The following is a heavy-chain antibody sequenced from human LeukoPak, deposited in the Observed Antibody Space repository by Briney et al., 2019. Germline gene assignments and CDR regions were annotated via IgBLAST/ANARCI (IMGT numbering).Heavy chain of an antibody. CDR3: ARGQYFQH. CDR2: IYYSGST. CDR1: GGSIGSGGYS. V-gene: IGHV4-30-4*07. J-gene: IGHJ1*01. Sequence: PSQTLSLTCAVSGGSIGSGGYSWSWIRQPPGKGLEWIGYIYYSGSTYYNPSLKSRVTISVDTSKNQFSLKLSSVTAADTAVYYCARGQYFQHWGQGTLVTVSS.